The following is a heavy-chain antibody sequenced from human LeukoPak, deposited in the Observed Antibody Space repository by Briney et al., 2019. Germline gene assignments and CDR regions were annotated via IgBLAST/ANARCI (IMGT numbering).Heavy chain of an antibody. CDR2: IYDSGST. CDR1: GGSISSYY. V-gene: IGHV4-59*01. CDR3: ARVPRYYSYMDV. Sequence: PSETLSLTCTVSGGSISSYYWSWIRQPPGKGLEWIGYIYDSGSTNYNPSLKSRVTISVDTSKNQFSLKQSFVTAAGTAVYYYARVPRYYSYMDVWGKGTTGTVSS. J-gene: IGHJ6*03.